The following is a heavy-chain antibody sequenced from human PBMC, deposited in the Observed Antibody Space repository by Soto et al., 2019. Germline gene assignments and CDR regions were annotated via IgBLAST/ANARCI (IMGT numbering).Heavy chain of an antibody. CDR1: GGSISSYY. Sequence: QVQLQESGPGLVKPSETLSLTCTVSGGSISSYYWSWIRQPPGKGLEWIGYIYYSGSTNYNPSLKSRVTISVDTSKNQFSLKLSSVTAADTAVYYCARDREGMDVWGQGTTVTVSS. D-gene: IGHD1-26*01. CDR3: ARDREGMDV. V-gene: IGHV4-59*01. CDR2: IYYSGST. J-gene: IGHJ6*02.